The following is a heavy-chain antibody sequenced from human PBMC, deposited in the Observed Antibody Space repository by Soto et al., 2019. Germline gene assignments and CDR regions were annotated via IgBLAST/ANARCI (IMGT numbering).Heavy chain of an antibody. CDR3: ARDRMRITVFGVVTISNLFDL. J-gene: IGHJ4*02. Sequence: ASVKVSCKASGYTFSGHYMHWVRQAPGQGLEWMGWINPNSGGTNYAQKFQGWVTMTRDTSLSTAYMEVSRLSSDDTAIYYCARDRMRITVFGVVTISNLFDLWGQGTLVNVSS. V-gene: IGHV1-2*04. CDR2: INPNSGGT. D-gene: IGHD3-3*01. CDR1: GYTFSGHY.